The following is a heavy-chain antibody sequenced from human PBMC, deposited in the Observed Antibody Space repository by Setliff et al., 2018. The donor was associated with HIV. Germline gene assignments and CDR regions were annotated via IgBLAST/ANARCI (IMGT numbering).Heavy chain of an antibody. CDR1: GGSISSGNYF. D-gene: IGHD3-16*02. J-gene: IGHJ5*01. Sequence: PSETLSLTCTVSGGSISSGNYFWSWIRQPAGKGLEWIGHVYSNGTTNFNASLKSRVITSRDTYKNHFSLTLSSVTAADTAVYHCVRGAATRYYDYIWGSYRYSSVLDSWGQGVLVTVSS. CDR2: VYSNGTT. V-gene: IGHV4-61*09. CDR3: VRGAATRYYDYIWGSYRYSSVLDS.